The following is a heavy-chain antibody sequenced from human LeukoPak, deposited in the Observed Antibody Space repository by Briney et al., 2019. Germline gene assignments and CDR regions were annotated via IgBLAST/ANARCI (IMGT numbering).Heavy chain of an antibody. CDR2: ISSSSSTI. D-gene: IGHD6-19*01. J-gene: IGHJ3*02. V-gene: IGHV3-48*01. CDR3: ARDHGQWLVGSRGAFDI. Sequence: GGSLRLSCTASGFTFGDYAMSWVRQAPGKGLEWVSYISSSSSTIYYADSVKGRFTISRDNAKNSLYLQMNSLRAEDTAVYYCARDHGQWLVGSRGAFDIWGQGTMVTVSS. CDR1: GFTFGDYA.